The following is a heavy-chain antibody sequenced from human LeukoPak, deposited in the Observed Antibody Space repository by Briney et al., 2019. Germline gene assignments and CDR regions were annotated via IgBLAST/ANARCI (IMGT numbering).Heavy chain of an antibody. Sequence: GGSLRLSCAASGFTFSDHSMSWVRQAPVKGLEWVSYIGRSGASTYYADSVKGRFTISRDNSKNTLYLQMNSLRAEDTAVYYCASPHALAVTTGAEAFDYWGQGTLVTVSS. J-gene: IGHJ4*02. CDR2: IGRSGAST. CDR3: ASPHALAVTTGAEAFDY. CDR1: GFTFSDHS. D-gene: IGHD4-17*01. V-gene: IGHV3-11*01.